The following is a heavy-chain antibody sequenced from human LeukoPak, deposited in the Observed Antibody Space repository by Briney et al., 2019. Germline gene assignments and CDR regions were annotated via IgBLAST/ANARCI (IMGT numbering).Heavy chain of an antibody. CDR3: ARNLRYYYYGMDV. V-gene: IGHV4-4*07. CDR1: GDSISGYF. CDR2: IYTSGTT. J-gene: IGHJ6*02. Sequence: KPSETLSLACNVSGDSISGYFWSWIRQPAGKRLEWIGRIYTSGTTNYNPSLKSRVTMSVDTSKNQFSLKLSSVTAADTAVYYCARNLRYYYYGMDVWGQGTTVTVSS.